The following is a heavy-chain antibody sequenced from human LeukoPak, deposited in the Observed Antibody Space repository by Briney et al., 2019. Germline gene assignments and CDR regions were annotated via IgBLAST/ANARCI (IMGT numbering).Heavy chain of an antibody. D-gene: IGHD6-13*01. V-gene: IGHV3-23*01. CDR2: ISGSGRST. CDR3: VKASSSSWSSFDY. CDR1: GGSISSSSYY. J-gene: IGHJ4*02. Sequence: PSETLSLTCTVSGGSISSSSYYWDWVRQAPGKGLEWVATISGSGRSTYYADSVKGRFTISRDNSKHTLFLQMASLRAEDTAVYYCVKASSSSWSSFDYWGQGTLVTVSS.